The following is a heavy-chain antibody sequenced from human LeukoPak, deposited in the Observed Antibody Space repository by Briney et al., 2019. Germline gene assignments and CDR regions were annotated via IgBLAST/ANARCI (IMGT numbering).Heavy chain of an antibody. V-gene: IGHV1-3*01. Sequence: ASVKVSCKASGYTFTSYGISWVRQAPGQGLEWMGWINAGNGNTKYSQKFQGRVTITRDTSASTAYMELSSLRSEDTAVYYCASFGSSKGTTFDYWGQGTLVTVSS. CDR2: INAGNGNT. CDR1: GYTFTSYG. D-gene: IGHD6-6*01. J-gene: IGHJ4*02. CDR3: ASFGSSKGTTFDY.